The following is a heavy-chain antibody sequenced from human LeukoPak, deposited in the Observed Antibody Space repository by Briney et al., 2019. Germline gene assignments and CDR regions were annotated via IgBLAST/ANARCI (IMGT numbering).Heavy chain of an antibody. CDR1: GYSISSGYY. Sequence: PSETLSLTCAVSGYSISSGYYWSWIRQPPGKGLEWIGEINHSGSTNYNPSLKRRVTISVDTSKNQFSLKLSSVTAADTAVYYCARCLYDFWSGYPFDYWGQGTLVTVSS. D-gene: IGHD3-3*01. V-gene: IGHV4-34*01. CDR3: ARCLYDFWSGYPFDY. J-gene: IGHJ4*02. CDR2: INHSGST.